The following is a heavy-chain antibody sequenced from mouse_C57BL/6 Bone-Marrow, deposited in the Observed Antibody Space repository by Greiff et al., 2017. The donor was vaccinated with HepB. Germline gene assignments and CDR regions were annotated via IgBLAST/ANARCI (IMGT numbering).Heavy chain of an antibody. CDR2: ISDGGSYT. J-gene: IGHJ2*01. CDR1: GFTFSSYA. D-gene: IGHD5-5*01. V-gene: IGHV5-4*03. Sequence: EVNVVESGGGLVKPGGSLKLSCAASGFTFSSYAMSWVRQTPEKRLEWVATISDGGSYTYYPDNVKGRFTISRDNAKNNLYLQMSHLKSEDTAMYYCARGLPNYFDYWGQGTTLTVSS. CDR3: ARGLPNYFDY.